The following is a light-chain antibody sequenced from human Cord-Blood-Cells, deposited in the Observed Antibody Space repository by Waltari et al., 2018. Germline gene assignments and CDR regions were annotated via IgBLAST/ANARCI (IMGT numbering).Light chain of an antibody. Sequence: QSALTQPRSVSGYPGKSVTITCHGTTSAVGGDNYVSWYQQHPGTAPKLMSYDISKRPSGVPDPFAGSKSGNTASLTISGLQAEDEADYYCCSYAGSYTYVFGTGTKVTVL. CDR1: TSAVGGDNY. CDR2: DIS. V-gene: IGLV2-11*01. CDR3: CSYAGSYTYV. J-gene: IGLJ1*01.